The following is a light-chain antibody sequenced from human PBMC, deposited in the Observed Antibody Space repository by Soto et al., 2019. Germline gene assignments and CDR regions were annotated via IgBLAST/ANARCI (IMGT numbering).Light chain of an antibody. CDR3: GTWDSSLSAVV. CDR2: DNY. CDR1: SSNIGNNY. V-gene: IGLV1-51*01. Sequence: QSVLTQPPSVSAAPGQKVTISCSGSSSNIGNNYVSWYQQLPGTAPKLLIYDNYKRPSGIPDRFSGSKSGSSATLDITGLQTGDEAEYYCGTWDSSLSAVVFGGGTKVTVL. J-gene: IGLJ2*01.